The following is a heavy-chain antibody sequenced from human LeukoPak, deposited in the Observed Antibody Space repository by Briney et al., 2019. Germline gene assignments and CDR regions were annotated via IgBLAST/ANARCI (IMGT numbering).Heavy chain of an antibody. J-gene: IGHJ4*02. D-gene: IGHD1-14*01. CDR2: ISGSGGST. CDR1: GFTFSSYG. V-gene: IGHV3-23*01. Sequence: GGSLRLSCAASGFTFSSYGMHWVRQAPGKGLEWVSAISGSGGSTYYADSVKGRFTISRDNSKNTLYLQMNSLRAEDTAVYYCAKDRGLEFVPITYFDSWGQGTLVPVSS. CDR3: AKDRGLEFVPITYFDS.